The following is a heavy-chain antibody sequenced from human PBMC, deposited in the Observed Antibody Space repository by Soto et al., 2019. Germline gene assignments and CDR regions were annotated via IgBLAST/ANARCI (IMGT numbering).Heavy chain of an antibody. CDR2: IGSKTGGGTT. D-gene: IGHD2-8*01. Sequence: EVQLVESGGDLVKPGGSLRLSCAASGFTFSNAYMNWVRQAPGKGLEWVGRIGSKTGGGTTDYAAPVEGRFTISRDDSKPTLYLQMNSLKTEDPAVYYCRGGYCINGVCYKAWGQGTLVTVSS. J-gene: IGHJ5*02. CDR3: RGGYCINGVCYKA. CDR1: GFTFSNAY. V-gene: IGHV3-15*07.